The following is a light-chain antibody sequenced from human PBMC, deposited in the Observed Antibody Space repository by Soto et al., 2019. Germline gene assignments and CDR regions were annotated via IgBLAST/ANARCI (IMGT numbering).Light chain of an antibody. Sequence: EIVLTQSPGTLSLSPGERATLSCRASQSVSTNYLAWYQRKPGQAPRLLIYGASNRATGIPDRFSGSGSGTDFTVTITRLEPEDFAVYYFQQYGSSPPTFAQGTKVQLK. V-gene: IGKV3-20*01. CDR1: QSVSTNY. CDR2: GAS. CDR3: QQYGSSPPT. J-gene: IGKJ1*01.